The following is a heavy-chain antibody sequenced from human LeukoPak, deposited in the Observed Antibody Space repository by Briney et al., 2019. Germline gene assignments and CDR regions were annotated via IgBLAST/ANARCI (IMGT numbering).Heavy chain of an antibody. CDR2: ISSKNGYT. V-gene: IGHV1-18*01. CDR1: GYTFTTYG. J-gene: IGHJ4*02. Sequence: ASVKVSCKTSGYTFTTYGISWVRQAPGQGLEWMGWISSKNGYTEYAQKFQDRVAMTTDTSTNTAYIELRSLRSDDTAVIYCARASIDYFPIDYWGQGTLVTVSS. CDR3: ARASIDYFPIDY. D-gene: IGHD2/OR15-2a*01.